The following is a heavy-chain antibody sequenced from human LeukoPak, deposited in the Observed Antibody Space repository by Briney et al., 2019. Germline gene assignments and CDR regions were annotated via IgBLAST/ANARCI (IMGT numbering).Heavy chain of an antibody. D-gene: IGHD6-13*01. CDR2: ISAYNGNT. V-gene: IGHV1-18*01. Sequence: ASVKVSCKASGYTFTSYGISWVRQAPGQGLEWMGWISAYNGNTNYAQKLQGRVTMTTDTSTSTAYMELRSLRSGDTAVYYCASGDWVREEIAAAGPDYWGQGTLVTVSS. CDR1: GYTFTSYG. J-gene: IGHJ4*02. CDR3: ASGDWVREEIAAAGPDY.